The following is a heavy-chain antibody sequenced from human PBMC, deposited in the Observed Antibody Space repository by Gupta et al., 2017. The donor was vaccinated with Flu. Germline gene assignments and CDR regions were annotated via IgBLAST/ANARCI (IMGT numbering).Heavy chain of an antibody. CDR3: TTDSSGGITFDI. J-gene: IGHJ3*02. CDR1: GFTFADAG. CDR2: LKSITDGGTT. Sequence: EVQLVEYGGGLVKPGGSLRLSCAASGFTFADAGMNWVRQPPGKGLEWVGRLKSITDGGTTDYGTPVKGRFIISRDDSKDTLYMQMNSLKSEDTGIYYCTTDSSGGITFDIWGQGTMVTVSS. D-gene: IGHD3-10*01. V-gene: IGHV3-15*01.